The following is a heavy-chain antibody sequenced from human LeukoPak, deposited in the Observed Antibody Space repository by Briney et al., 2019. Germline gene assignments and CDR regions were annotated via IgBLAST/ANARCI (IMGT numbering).Heavy chain of an antibody. CDR1: GFSFSGYW. Sequence: GGSLSLSCAASGFSFSGYWMHWVRQAPGKGLVWVALINHDSTGPNYADSLKGRCSISRDNAKDTLYLQMNSLRAEDTAVYYCARAGPDWRIDSWGQGTLVTVSS. V-gene: IGHV3-74*01. J-gene: IGHJ4*02. D-gene: IGHD3-9*01. CDR2: INHDSTGP. CDR3: ARAGPDWRIDS.